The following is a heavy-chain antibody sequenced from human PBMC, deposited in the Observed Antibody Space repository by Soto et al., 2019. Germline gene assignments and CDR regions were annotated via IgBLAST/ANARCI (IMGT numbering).Heavy chain of an antibody. Sequence: ETLSLTCTVSGYSISSGYYWGWIRQPPGKGLEWIGSIYHSGSTYYNPSLKSRVTISVDTSKNQFSLKLSSVTAADTAVYYCARGNWDDYWGQGTLVTVSS. J-gene: IGHJ4*02. CDR3: ARGNWDDY. D-gene: IGHD7-27*01. CDR1: GYSISSGYY. CDR2: IYHSGST. V-gene: IGHV4-38-2*02.